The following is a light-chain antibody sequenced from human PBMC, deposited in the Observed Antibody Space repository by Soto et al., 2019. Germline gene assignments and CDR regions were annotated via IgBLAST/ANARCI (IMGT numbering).Light chain of an antibody. CDR3: QPYNSYSIT. V-gene: IGKV1-5*01. J-gene: IGKJ5*01. CDR2: DAS. CDR1: QSVTGW. Sequence: DIQMTQSPYTLSASVGDTVNVAVRASQSVTGWMACYQQKPGEAPKLLIYDASAWPRGVPARFSGSRYATDFTLTISSLQPDDSETYYCQPYNSYSITFGQGTRLEI.